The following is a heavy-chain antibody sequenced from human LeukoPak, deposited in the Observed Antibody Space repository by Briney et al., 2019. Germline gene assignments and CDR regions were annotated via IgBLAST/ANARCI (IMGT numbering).Heavy chain of an antibody. CDR1: GFTASSSY. J-gene: IGHJ4*02. CDR3: ARAGPAYIFDY. CDR2: ISTSGNTI. V-gene: IGHV3-11*04. D-gene: IGHD2-21*01. Sequence: GGSLRLSCAASGFTASSSYMSWVRQAPGKGLECVLCISTSGNTIHYEDSVKGRFTISRDNARNSLYLQMNSLRAEDTAVYYCARAGPAYIFDYWGQGTLVTVSS.